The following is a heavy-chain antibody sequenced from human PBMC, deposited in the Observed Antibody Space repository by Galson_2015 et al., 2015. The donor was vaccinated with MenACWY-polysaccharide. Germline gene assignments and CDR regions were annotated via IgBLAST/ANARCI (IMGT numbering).Heavy chain of an antibody. CDR2: ISYSGST. CDR3: ARGGRETSAIAFYYYYYMDV. Sequence: ETLSLTCSVSGGSISSSNYYWGWIRQSPEKGLEWTGTISYSGSTYYNPSLKSRVTISVDTSKNQFSLKLSSVTAADTAEYYCARGGRETSAIAFYYYYYMDVWGKGTTVTISS. J-gene: IGHJ6*03. D-gene: IGHD2-21*02. CDR1: GGSISSSNYY. V-gene: IGHV4-39*07.